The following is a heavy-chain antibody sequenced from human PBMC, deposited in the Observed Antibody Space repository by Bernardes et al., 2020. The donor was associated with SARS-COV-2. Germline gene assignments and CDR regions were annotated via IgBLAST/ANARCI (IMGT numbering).Heavy chain of an antibody. CDR1: GFTFANQW. Sequence: GGSLRLSCAASGFTFANQWMHWVRQAPGKGLMWVSNINSDGAVTRYADSVKGRFTISRDNAKNTLDLHMNSLRAEDTAVYYCARGVPATIDSWGQGTLVTVSS. CDR2: INSDGAVT. D-gene: IGHD2-2*01. J-gene: IGHJ4*02. CDR3: ARGVPATIDS. V-gene: IGHV3-74*01.